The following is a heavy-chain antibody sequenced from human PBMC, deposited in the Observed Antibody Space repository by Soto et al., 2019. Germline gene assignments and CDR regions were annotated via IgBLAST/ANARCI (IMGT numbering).Heavy chain of an antibody. CDR2: IYHSGST. D-gene: IGHD1-26*01. CDR1: GDSINSVDHY. Sequence: SETLSLTCTVSGDSINSVDHYWSWIRQPPGKGLEWMGYIYHSGSTHYNPSLNSRLTISIDTSTNRFSLNLTSVTDADTAVYFCARLRWETENNWFDPWGQGALVTVSS. V-gene: IGHV4-30-4*01. J-gene: IGHJ5*02. CDR3: ARLRWETENNWFDP.